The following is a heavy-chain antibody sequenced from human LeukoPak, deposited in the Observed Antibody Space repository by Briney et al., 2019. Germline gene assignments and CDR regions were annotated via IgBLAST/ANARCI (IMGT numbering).Heavy chain of an antibody. J-gene: IGHJ4*02. CDR3: ARRPAFYFDY. V-gene: IGHV5-51*01. CDR1: GYIFTTYW. CDR2: IYPAYSDT. D-gene: IGHD6-6*01. Sequence: GESLKISCQISGYIFTTYWIARVRQRPGKGLEWMGVIYPAYSDTKYSPSFQGQVTFSVEKSISTAYLQWNSLKASDTAIYYCARRPAFYFDYWGQGTLVTVSS.